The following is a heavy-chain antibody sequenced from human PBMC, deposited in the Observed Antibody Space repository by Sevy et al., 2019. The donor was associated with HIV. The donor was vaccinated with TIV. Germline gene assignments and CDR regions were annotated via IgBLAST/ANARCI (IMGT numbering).Heavy chain of an antibody. V-gene: IGHV1-69*13. CDR1: GGTFSSYA. Sequence: ASVKVSCKASGGTFSSYAISWVRQAPGQGLEWMGGIIPIFGTANYAQKFQGRVTITADESTGTAYMELSSLRSEDTAVYYCARAEGVIGGIDYWGQGTLVTVSS. D-gene: IGHD3-16*02. CDR3: ARAEGVIGGIDY. CDR2: IIPIFGTA. J-gene: IGHJ4*02.